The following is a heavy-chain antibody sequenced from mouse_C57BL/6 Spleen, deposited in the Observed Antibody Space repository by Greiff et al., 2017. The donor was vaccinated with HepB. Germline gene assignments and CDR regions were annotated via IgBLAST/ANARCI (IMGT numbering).Heavy chain of an antibody. CDR2: ISSGSSTI. CDR3: ARGEYGSSYEDAMDY. D-gene: IGHD1-1*01. Sequence: EVQVVESGGGLVKPGGSLKLSCAASGFTFSDYGMHWVRQAPEKGLEWVAYISSGSSTIYYADTVKGRFTISRDNAKNTLFLQMTSLRSEDTAMYYCARGEYGSSYEDAMDYWGQGTSVTVSS. CDR1: GFTFSDYG. V-gene: IGHV5-17*01. J-gene: IGHJ4*01.